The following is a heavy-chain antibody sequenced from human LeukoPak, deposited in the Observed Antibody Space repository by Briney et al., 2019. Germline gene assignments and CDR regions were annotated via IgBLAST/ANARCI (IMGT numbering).Heavy chain of an antibody. D-gene: IGHD5-18*01. CDR3: ARDGIRYFDY. J-gene: IGHJ4*01. CDR2: INHSGST. V-gene: IGHV4-34*01. CDR1: GGSFSGYY. Sequence: SETLSLTCAVYGGSFSGYYWSWIRQPPGKGLEWIGEINHSGSTNYNPSLKSRVTISVDTSKNQFSLKLSSVTAADTAVYYCARDGIRYFDYWGQEPWSPSPQ.